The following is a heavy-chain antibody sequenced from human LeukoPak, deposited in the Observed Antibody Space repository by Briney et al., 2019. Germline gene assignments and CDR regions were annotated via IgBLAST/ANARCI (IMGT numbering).Heavy chain of an antibody. V-gene: IGHV4-34*01. CDR2: INHSGST. J-gene: IGHJ4*02. CDR3: ARRVLEYLTVTTYYFDY. D-gene: IGHD4-17*01. Sequence: PSETLSLTCAVYGGSFSGYYWSWIRQPPGKGLEWIGEINHSGSTNYNPSLKSRVTISVDTSKNQFSLKLSSVTAADTAVYYCARRVLEYLTVTTYYFDYWGQGTLVTVSS. CDR1: GGSFSGYY.